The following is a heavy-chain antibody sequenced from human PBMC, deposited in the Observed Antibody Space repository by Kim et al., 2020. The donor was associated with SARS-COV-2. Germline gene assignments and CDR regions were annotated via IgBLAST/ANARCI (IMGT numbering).Heavy chain of an antibody. J-gene: IGHJ6*02. V-gene: IGHV3-9*01. Sequence: GGSLRLSCAASGFTFDDYAMHWVRQAPGKGLEWVSGISWNSGSIGYADSVKGRFTISRDNAKNSLYLQMNSLRAEDTALYYCARGLIVVVPAAIKARRNGMDVWGQGTTVTVSS. CDR3: ARGLIVVVPAAIKARRNGMDV. CDR1: GFTFDDYA. D-gene: IGHD2-2*01. CDR2: ISWNSGSI.